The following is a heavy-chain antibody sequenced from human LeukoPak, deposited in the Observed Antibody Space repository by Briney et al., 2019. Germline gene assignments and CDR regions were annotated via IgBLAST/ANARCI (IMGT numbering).Heavy chain of an antibody. CDR1: GFTFSGYG. CDR3: AKATWGEIDY. CDR2: ISYDGSNK. D-gene: IGHD3-16*01. Sequence: GGSLRLSCAASGFTFSGYGMHWVRQAPGKGLEWVAVISYDGSNKYYADSVKGRFTISRDNSKNTLYLQMNSLRAEDTAVYYCAKATWGEIDYWGQGTLVTVSS. V-gene: IGHV3-30*18. J-gene: IGHJ4*02.